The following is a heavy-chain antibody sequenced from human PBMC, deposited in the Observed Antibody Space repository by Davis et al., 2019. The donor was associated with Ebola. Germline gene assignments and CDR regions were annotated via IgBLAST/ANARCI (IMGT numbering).Heavy chain of an antibody. CDR2: ISAYNGNT. Sequence: ASVKVSCKASGYTFTSYGISLVRQAPGQGLEWMGWISAYNGNTNYAQKLQGRVTMTTDTSTSTAYMELRSLRSDDTAVYYCARVQVVVVAATHFGMDVWGQGTTVTVSS. D-gene: IGHD2-15*01. V-gene: IGHV1-18*01. CDR3: ARVQVVVVAATHFGMDV. J-gene: IGHJ6*02. CDR1: GYTFTSYG.